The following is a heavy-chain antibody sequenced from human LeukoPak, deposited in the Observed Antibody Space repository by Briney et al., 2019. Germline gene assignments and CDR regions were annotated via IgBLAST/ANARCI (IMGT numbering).Heavy chain of an antibody. CDR1: GGSISNRIYS. Sequence: SETLSLTCTVSGGSISNRIYSWGWIRQPPGKGLEWIGNIHYTGSTYNNPSLKSRVTTSVDTSKKQFSLKLSSMTAADTAVYFCARVEPTKYYFDSWGQGTLVTVSS. D-gene: IGHD1-14*01. V-gene: IGHV4-39*07. J-gene: IGHJ4*02. CDR2: IHYTGST. CDR3: ARVEPTKYYFDS.